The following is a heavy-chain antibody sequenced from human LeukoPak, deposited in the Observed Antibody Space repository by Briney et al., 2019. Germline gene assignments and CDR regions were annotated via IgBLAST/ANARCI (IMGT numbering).Heavy chain of an antibody. CDR1: GFTFKNYG. Sequence: PGGSLRLSCVASGFTFKNYGMHWGRQAPGKGLEWLSDISYDGKIKYYGDSVKGRFTISRDNSKNTLYLQMNSLRPEDSAVYYCANGGYYGMDVWGQGTTVTVSS. CDR2: ISYDGKIK. J-gene: IGHJ6*02. CDR3: ANGGYYGMDV. D-gene: IGHD3-3*01. V-gene: IGHV3-30*18.